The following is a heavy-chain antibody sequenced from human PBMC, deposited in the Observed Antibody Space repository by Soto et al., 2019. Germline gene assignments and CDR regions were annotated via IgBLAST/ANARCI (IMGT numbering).Heavy chain of an antibody. CDR2: IYYSGST. CDR1: GGSISSYY. CDR3: ARHHHFSSRQWLMDV. D-gene: IGHD6-19*01. J-gene: IGHJ6*04. Sequence: SEPLSLTCTVSGGSISSYYWSWIRQPPGKGLEWIGYIYYSGSTNYNPSLKSRVTISVDTSKNQFSLKLSSVTAADTAVYYCARHHHFSSRQWLMDVWGKGTTVTVSS. V-gene: IGHV4-59*08.